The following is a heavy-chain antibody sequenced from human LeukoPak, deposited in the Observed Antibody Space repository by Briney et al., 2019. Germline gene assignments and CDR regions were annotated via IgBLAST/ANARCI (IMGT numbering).Heavy chain of an antibody. Sequence: GGSLRLSCAASGFTFTNAWMSWVRQAPGKGLEWVGRIKTKTDGGPTDYAAPVKGRFTISRDDSKNTLYLQMNSLKTEDTAVYYCAREGDMVTGDYFDYWGQGTLVTVSS. CDR2: IKTKTDGGPT. J-gene: IGHJ4*02. CDR1: GFTFTNAW. D-gene: IGHD5-18*01. CDR3: AREGDMVTGDYFDY. V-gene: IGHV3-15*01.